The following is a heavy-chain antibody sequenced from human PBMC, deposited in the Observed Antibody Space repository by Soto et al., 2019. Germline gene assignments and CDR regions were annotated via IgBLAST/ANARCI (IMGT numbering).Heavy chain of an antibody. J-gene: IGHJ4*02. Sequence: QVQLQESGPGLVKPSETLSLTCSVSGGSISNHYWSWIRQPPGKGLEWIGYIYYNGNTNYNPSLKSRVTMSVDTSRNQISLKLTTVTAADTAVYYCTTPNCYSDYLGQGTLVTVSS. CDR3: TTPNCYSDY. V-gene: IGHV4-59*11. CDR1: GGSISNHY. D-gene: IGHD7-27*01. CDR2: IYYNGNT.